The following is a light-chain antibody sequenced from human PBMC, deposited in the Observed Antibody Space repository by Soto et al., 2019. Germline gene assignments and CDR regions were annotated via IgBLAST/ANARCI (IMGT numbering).Light chain of an antibody. V-gene: IGKV3-15*01. CDR2: DAS. J-gene: IGKJ1*01. CDR1: QSVSSN. CDR3: QQYNNWPRT. Sequence: EIMMTQSPATLSVSPGERATLSCRANQSVSSNLAWYQQKPGQAPRLLIYDASTRATSIPARFSGSGSGTEFTLTISSLQSEDFAVYYCQQYNNWPRTFGQGTKVDIK.